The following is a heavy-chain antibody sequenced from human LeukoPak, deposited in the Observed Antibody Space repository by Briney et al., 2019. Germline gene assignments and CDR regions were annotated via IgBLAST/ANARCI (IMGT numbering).Heavy chain of an antibody. CDR2: ISTSSGYI. J-gene: IGHJ6*03. V-gene: IGHV3-21*01. D-gene: IGHD2-2*02. CDR3: ARIPHYYYYYMDV. Sequence: GGSLRLSCVASRFNFNSFVMGWVRQPPGKGLEWVSSISTSSGYIFYADSLKGRVTISRDNAKNSLYLQMSSLRAEDTAVYYCARIPHYYYYYMDVWGKGTTVTVSS. CDR1: RFNFNSFV.